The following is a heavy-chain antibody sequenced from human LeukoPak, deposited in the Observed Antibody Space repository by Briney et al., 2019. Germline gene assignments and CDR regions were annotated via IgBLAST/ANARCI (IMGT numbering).Heavy chain of an antibody. CDR2: IYYSGNT. V-gene: IGHV4-39*07. CDR1: GGSISGSSYY. Sequence: SETLSLTCTVSGGSISGSSYYWGWIRQPPGKGLEWIGSIYYSGNTYYNPSLKSRVTISIDTSKNQFSLKLSSVTAADTAVYYCARATGYFSIDDAFDIWGQGTMVTVSS. J-gene: IGHJ3*02. D-gene: IGHD3-9*01. CDR3: ARATGYFSIDDAFDI.